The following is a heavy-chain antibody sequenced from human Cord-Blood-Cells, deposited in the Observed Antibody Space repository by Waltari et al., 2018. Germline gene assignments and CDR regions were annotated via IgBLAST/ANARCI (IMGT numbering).Heavy chain of an antibody. D-gene: IGHD1-26*01. CDR3: AKFSGSYYYFDY. CDR1: GFTFSSFA. J-gene: IGHJ4*02. CDR2: ISGSGGST. V-gene: IGHV3-23*01. Sequence: EVQLLESGGGLVQPGGSLRLSCAASGFTFSSFAMSCVRQAPGKGLEWVSAISGSGGSTYYADSVKGRFTISRDNSKNTLYLQMNSLRAEDTAVYYCAKFSGSYYYFDYWGQGTLVTVSS.